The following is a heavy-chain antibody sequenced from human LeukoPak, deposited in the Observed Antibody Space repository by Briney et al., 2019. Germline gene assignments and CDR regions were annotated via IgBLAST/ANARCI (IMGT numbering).Heavy chain of an antibody. D-gene: IGHD2-2*02. Sequence: GGSLRLSCAASGFTFSHYAMAWVRQPPGRGLEWVPFIRYDGRDTYYGDSVKGRSTNSRDNSQKTLFLALSSLRPEDTAVYYCAKDIGYCSDTSCYTSHAFDVWGRGTMITVSS. J-gene: IGHJ3*01. CDR3: AKDIGYCSDTSCYTSHAFDV. CDR1: GFTFSHYA. CDR2: IRYDGRDT. V-gene: IGHV3-30*02.